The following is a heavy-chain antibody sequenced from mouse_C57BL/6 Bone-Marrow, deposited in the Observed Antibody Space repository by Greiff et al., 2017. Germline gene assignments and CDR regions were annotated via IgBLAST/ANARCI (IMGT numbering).Heavy chain of an antibody. CDR2: IDPEDGDT. Sequence: VQLQQSGAELVRPGASVKLSCTASGFNIKDNYMHWVKQRPEQGLEWIGRIDPEDGDTEYAPKFQGKATMTADTSSNTAYLQLSSLTSEDTAVYYCTTYDYDEGYYFDYWGQGTTLTVSS. CDR3: TTYDYDEGYYFDY. CDR1: GFNIKDNY. D-gene: IGHD2-4*01. V-gene: IGHV14-1*01. J-gene: IGHJ2*01.